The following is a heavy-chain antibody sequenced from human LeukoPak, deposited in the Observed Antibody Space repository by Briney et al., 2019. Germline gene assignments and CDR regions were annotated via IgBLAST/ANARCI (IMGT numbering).Heavy chain of an antibody. J-gene: IGHJ2*01. CDR3: ARAAYSSTWYSRYFDL. D-gene: IGHD6-13*01. V-gene: IGHV3-23*01. CDR2: ITGSGGST. Sequence: AGGSLRLSCAASGFTFSTSGMSWVRQAPGKGLEWVSTITGSGGSTYYADSVKGRFTISRDNSKNTLYLQMNSLRAGDTAVYYCARAAYSSTWYSRYFDLWGRGTLVTVSS. CDR1: GFTFSTSG.